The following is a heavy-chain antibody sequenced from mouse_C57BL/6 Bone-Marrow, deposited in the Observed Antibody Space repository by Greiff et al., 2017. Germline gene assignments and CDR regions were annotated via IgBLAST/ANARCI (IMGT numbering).Heavy chain of an antibody. Sequence: QVQLQQSGAELVRPGTSVKVSCKASGYAFTNYLIEWVKQRPGQGLEWIGVINPGSGGTNYNEKFKGKATLTADKSSSTAYMQLSSLSSEDSAVYFGARSRGCYYGSTDYWGQGTTLTVSS. J-gene: IGHJ2*01. V-gene: IGHV1-54*01. D-gene: IGHD1-1*01. CDR3: ARSRGCYYGSTDY. CDR1: GYAFTNYL. CDR2: INPGSGGT.